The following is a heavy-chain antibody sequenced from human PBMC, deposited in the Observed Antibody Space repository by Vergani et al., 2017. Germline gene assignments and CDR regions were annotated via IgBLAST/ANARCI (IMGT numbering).Heavy chain of an antibody. CDR3: ARTRWGYGSGSYYLRDNWFDP. D-gene: IGHD3-10*01. Sequence: EVQLLESGGGLVQPGGSLRLSCAASGFTFSNYAMSWVRQAPGKGLEWVSAISGSGGSTYYADSVKGRFTISRDNSKNTLYLQMNSLRAEDTAVYYCARTRWGYGSGSYYLRDNWFDPWGQGTLVTVSS. CDR2: ISGSGGST. CDR1: GFTFSNYA. J-gene: IGHJ5*02. V-gene: IGHV3-23*01.